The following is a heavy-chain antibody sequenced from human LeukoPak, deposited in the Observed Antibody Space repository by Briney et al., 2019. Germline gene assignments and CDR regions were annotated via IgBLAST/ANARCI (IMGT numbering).Heavy chain of an antibody. D-gene: IGHD3-22*01. CDR2: ISSSSSYI. CDR1: GFTFSSYS. CDR3: AKVGGYYYDSSGYFDY. J-gene: IGHJ4*02. Sequence: GGSLRLSCAASGFTFSSYSMNWVRQAPGKGLEWVSSISSSSSYIYYADSVKGRFTISRDNAKNSLYLQMNSLRAEDTAVYYCAKVGGYYYDSSGYFDYWGQGTLVTVSS. V-gene: IGHV3-21*01.